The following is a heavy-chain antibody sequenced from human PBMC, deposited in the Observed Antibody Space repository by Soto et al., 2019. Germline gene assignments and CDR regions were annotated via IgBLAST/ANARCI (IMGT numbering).Heavy chain of an antibody. CDR1: GYIFSDYG. J-gene: IGHJ5*01. Sequence: QVQVMQSGAEVKKPGDSVKVSCKTSGYIFSDYGINWVRQAPGQGLEWMGWISGYSGNANLAQKFQGRVTMTTDKSTRTAYMELRRLRSDDTAVYYCARVKRSRQSLDSWGQGTLVTVS. V-gene: IGHV1-18*04. CDR2: ISGYSGNA. CDR3: ARVKRSRQSLDS. D-gene: IGHD1-26*01.